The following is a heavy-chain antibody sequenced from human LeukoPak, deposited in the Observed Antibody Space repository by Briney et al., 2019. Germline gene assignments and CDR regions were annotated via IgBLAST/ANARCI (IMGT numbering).Heavy chain of an antibody. CDR1: GFTFSSYS. J-gene: IGHJ4*02. D-gene: IGHD3-22*01. Sequence: GGSLRLSCAASGFTFSSYSMNWVRQAPGKGLEWVSSISSSSSYIYYADSVKGRFTISRDNAKNSLYLQMNSLRTEDTAVYYCARDQRDSSGYYQNYFDSWGQGTLVTVSS. CDR2: ISSSSSYI. V-gene: IGHV3-21*04. CDR3: ARDQRDSSGYYQNYFDS.